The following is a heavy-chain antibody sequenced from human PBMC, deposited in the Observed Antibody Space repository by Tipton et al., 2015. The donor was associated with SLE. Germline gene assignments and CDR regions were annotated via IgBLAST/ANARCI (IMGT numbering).Heavy chain of an antibody. Sequence: GSLRLSCAVSGFTLGSFSMNWVRQAPGKGLEWVASISSRGNYIHYADSMKGRFTISRDNAQNSVSLQMDNLRVEDTAVYYCASSPGERSSGWLSCFFDLWSRGALVSFAS. CDR2: ISSRGNYI. V-gene: IGHV3-21*01. J-gene: IGHJ2*01. CDR3: ASSPGERSSGWLSCFFDL. CDR1: GFTLGSFS. D-gene: IGHD6-19*01.